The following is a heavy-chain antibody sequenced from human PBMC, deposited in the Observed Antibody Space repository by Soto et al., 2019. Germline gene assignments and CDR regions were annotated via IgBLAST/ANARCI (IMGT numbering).Heavy chain of an antibody. J-gene: IGHJ6*02. CDR3: ARAGIQLWSSYYYYGMDV. CDR2: IYYSGST. CDR1: GGSVSSGSYY. D-gene: IGHD5-18*01. Sequence: QVQLQESGPGLVKPSETLSLTCTVSGGSVSSGSYYWSWIRQPPGKGLEWIGYIYYSGSTNYNPPLKSRVTISVDTSKNQFSLKLSSVTAADTAVYYCARAGIQLWSSYYYYGMDVWGQGTTVTVSS. V-gene: IGHV4-61*01.